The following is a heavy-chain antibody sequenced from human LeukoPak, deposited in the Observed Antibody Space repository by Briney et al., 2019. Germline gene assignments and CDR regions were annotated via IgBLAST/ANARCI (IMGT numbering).Heavy chain of an antibody. CDR2: INHSGST. Sequence: SETLSLTCAVYGGSFSGYYWSWIRQPPGKGLEWIGEINHSGSTNYNPSLKSRVTISEDTSKNQFSLKLSSVTAADTAVYYCASQGYCTNGVCYLWGQGTLVTVSS. D-gene: IGHD2-8*01. V-gene: IGHV4-34*01. CDR1: GGSFSGYY. CDR3: ASQGYCTNGVCYL. J-gene: IGHJ5*02.